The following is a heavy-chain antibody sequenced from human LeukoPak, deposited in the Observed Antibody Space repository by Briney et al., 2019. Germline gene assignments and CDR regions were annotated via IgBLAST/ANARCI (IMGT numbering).Heavy chain of an antibody. CDR1: AFSVSSNY. Sequence: GGSLRLSCAASAFSVSSNYMSWVRQAPGKGLEWVSVIYSGGSTYYADSVKGRFTISRDKSKNTVYLQMNSLSAEDTAIYYCARVASTSPYFYGMDVWGQGTTVTASS. CDR3: ARVASTSPYFYGMDV. CDR2: IYSGGST. V-gene: IGHV3-53*01. J-gene: IGHJ6*02.